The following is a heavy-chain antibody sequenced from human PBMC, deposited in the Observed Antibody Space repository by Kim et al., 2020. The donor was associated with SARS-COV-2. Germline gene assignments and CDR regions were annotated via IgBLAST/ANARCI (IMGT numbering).Heavy chain of an antibody. J-gene: IGHJ4*02. D-gene: IGHD4-17*01. Sequence: GGSLRLSCEVSGFTFSRYWMHWVRQGPGKGLEWVSRINPDGSGISYADSVKGRFTISRDNAKNTLYLQMNSLRADDTAVYYCTSRSVTAVPYFDYWGQGALVTVSS. CDR3: TSRSVTAVPYFDY. CDR1: GFTFSRYW. CDR2: INPDGSGI. V-gene: IGHV3-74*01.